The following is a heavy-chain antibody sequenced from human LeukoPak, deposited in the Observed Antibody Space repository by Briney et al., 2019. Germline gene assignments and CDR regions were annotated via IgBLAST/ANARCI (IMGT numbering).Heavy chain of an antibody. D-gene: IGHD6-13*01. Sequence: ASLKVSCKASGYTFTGYYIHWVRQAPGQGLEWMGWINPNSGGTNYAQKFQGRVSITRDTSVTTTYMELSSLRSDDTAMYYCARARSSSWYFAFDFWGQGTMVTVSS. CDR3: ARARSSSWYFAFDF. J-gene: IGHJ3*01. CDR1: GYTFTGYY. CDR2: INPNSGGT. V-gene: IGHV1-2*02.